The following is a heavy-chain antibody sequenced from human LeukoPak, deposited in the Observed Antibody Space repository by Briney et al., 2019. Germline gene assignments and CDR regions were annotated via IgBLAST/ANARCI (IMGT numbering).Heavy chain of an antibody. V-gene: IGHV1-46*01. Sequence: ASMKVSCKASGYTFTSYYMHWVRQAPGQGLEWMGIINPSGGNTGYAQQFQGRVTMTRDTSTSTVYMELGSLRSEDTAVYYCARALGAYDSSAYKDYYGMDVWGQGTTVTVSS. J-gene: IGHJ6*02. CDR3: ARALGAYDSSAYKDYYGMDV. D-gene: IGHD3-22*01. CDR1: GYTFTSYY. CDR2: INPSGGNT.